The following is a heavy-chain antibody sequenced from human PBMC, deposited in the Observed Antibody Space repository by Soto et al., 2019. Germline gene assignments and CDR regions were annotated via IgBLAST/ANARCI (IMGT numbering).Heavy chain of an antibody. CDR3: ARGKGMEENYYYYGMDV. V-gene: IGHV1-3*01. J-gene: IGHJ6*02. D-gene: IGHD1-1*01. Sequence: RASVKVSCKASGYTFSTYALHWVRQAPGQGLEWMGWINGGNGHTRYSQKFKDRVTISRDTPASTAYMELSGLRSEDTAVYYCARGKGMEENYYYYGMDVWGQGTTVTVYS. CDR2: INGGNGHT. CDR1: GYTFSTYA.